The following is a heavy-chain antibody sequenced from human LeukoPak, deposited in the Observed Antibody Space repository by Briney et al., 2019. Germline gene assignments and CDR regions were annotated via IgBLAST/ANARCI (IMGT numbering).Heavy chain of an antibody. CDR3: VKDGSGSYYTYYFDY. CDR1: GFTFSRYA. J-gene: IGHJ4*02. CDR2: ISSNGGST. Sequence: GGSLRLSCSASGFTFSRYAMHWVRQAPGKGLEYVSAISSNGGSTYHADSVKGRFTISRDNSKNTLYLQMSSLRAEDTAVYYCVKDGSGSYYTYYFDYWGQGTLVTVSS. D-gene: IGHD3-10*01. V-gene: IGHV3-64D*06.